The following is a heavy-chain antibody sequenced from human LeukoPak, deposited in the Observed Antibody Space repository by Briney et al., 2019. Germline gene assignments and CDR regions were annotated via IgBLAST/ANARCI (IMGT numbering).Heavy chain of an antibody. Sequence: PGGPLRLSCAASGFTVSSNYMSWVRQAPGKGLEWVSVIYSGGSTYYADSVKGRFTISRDNSKNTLYLQMNSLRAEDTAVYYCARERFLEWGYFDYWGQGTLVTVSS. CDR3: ARERFLEWGYFDY. D-gene: IGHD3-3*01. CDR2: IYSGGST. J-gene: IGHJ4*02. V-gene: IGHV3-66*02. CDR1: GFTVSSNY.